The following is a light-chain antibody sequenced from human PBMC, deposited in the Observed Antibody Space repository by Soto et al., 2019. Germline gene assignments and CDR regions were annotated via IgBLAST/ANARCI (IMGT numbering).Light chain of an antibody. CDR3: QQYNNWPRT. CDR2: GAS. Sequence: EIVMTQSPATLSVSPGERATLSCRASQSVSSNLAWYQQKPGQAPRLLLYGASTRATGIPARFSGSGSGTEFTLTISSLQSEDFAVYYRQQYNNWPRTFGQGTKV. CDR1: QSVSSN. V-gene: IGKV3-15*01. J-gene: IGKJ1*01.